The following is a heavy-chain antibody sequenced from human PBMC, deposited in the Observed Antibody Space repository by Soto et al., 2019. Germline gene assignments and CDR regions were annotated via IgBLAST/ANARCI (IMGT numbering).Heavy chain of an antibody. D-gene: IGHD1-1*01. Sequence: TLSLTCTVSGGFIWGWIRQSPDKGLEWIGYIYNSGRYNYNPSLESRLTISIDTSKNQFSLRLASVTAADTAVYYCARTLPNRQLFDSWSQGTLVTSPQ. CDR1: GGFI. CDR2: IYNSGRY. V-gene: IGHV4-59*01. J-gene: IGHJ4*02. CDR3: ARTLPNRQLFDS.